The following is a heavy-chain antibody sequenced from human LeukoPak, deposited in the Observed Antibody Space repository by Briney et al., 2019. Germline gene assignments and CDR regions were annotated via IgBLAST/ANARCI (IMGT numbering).Heavy chain of an antibody. Sequence: SETLSLTCTVSGGSISSGGYYWSWIRQPPGKGLEWIGEINHSGSTNYNPSLKSRVTISVDTSKNQFSLKLSSVTAADTAVYYCARDQFRWGQYYFDYWGQGTLVTVSS. CDR1: GGSISSGGYY. D-gene: IGHD3-16*01. V-gene: IGHV4-39*07. CDR3: ARDQFRWGQYYFDY. CDR2: INHSGST. J-gene: IGHJ4*02.